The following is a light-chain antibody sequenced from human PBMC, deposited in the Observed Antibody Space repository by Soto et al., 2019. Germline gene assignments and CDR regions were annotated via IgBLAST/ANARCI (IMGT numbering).Light chain of an antibody. CDR3: QHHGGSPIT. V-gene: IGKV3-20*01. CDR1: QSVTNTY. Sequence: EIVLTQSPGTLSLSPGDRATLSCRASQSVTNTYLAWYQQKRGQAPRLLIYGASSRATGIPDRFSGSGSGTDFTLTISRLEPEDFAVYYCQHHGGSPITFGQGTRLEIK. CDR2: GAS. J-gene: IGKJ5*01.